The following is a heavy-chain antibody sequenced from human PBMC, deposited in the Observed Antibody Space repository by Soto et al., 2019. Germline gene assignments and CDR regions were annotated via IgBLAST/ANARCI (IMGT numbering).Heavy chain of an antibody. CDR1: GGSVSSGSYY. D-gene: IGHD3-22*01. Sequence: PSETLSLTCTVSGGSVSSGSYYWSWIRQPPGKGLEWIGYIYYSGSTNYNPSLKSRVTISVDTSKNQFSLKLSSVTAADTAVYYCARATSYYYDSSGYSGIYVWGQGTTVTVSS. CDR3: ARATSYYYDSSGYSGIYV. V-gene: IGHV4-61*01. CDR2: IYYSGST. J-gene: IGHJ6*02.